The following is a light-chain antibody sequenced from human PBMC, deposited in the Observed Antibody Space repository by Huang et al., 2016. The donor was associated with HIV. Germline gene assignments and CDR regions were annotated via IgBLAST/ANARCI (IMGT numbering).Light chain of an antibody. CDR1: RSVSTN. V-gene: IGKV3-15*01. Sequence: EIVMTQSPATLSVSPGERVTLSCRANRSVSTNLAWYQQRPGQAPRLRIYGSSTRAPGIPARFSGSGSGTDFSRTISSLQSEDFALYYCHQYNNWLLSFGGGTRVDI. J-gene: IGKJ4*01. CDR2: GSS. CDR3: HQYNNWLLS.